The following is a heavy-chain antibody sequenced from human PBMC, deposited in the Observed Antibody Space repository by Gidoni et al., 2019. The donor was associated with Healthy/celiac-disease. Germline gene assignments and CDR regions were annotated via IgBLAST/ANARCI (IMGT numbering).Heavy chain of an antibody. CDR2: ICGSGSST. Sequence: EVQLLESGGGLVQPGGSLRLSCAASGFTFSSYAMSGVRQAPGKGVGVVSAICGSGSSTYYADSGKGRFTNSRDNSKNTLYLQMNSLRAEDTAVYDCAKVDFWKNTMDVWGQGTTVTVSS. V-gene: IGHV3-23*01. CDR3: AKVDFWKNTMDV. D-gene: IGHD3-3*01. J-gene: IGHJ6*02. CDR1: GFTFSSYA.